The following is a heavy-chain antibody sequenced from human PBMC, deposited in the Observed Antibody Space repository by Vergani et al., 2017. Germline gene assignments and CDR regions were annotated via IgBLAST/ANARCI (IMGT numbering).Heavy chain of an antibody. V-gene: IGHV4-39*07. D-gene: IGHD3-10*01. CDR3: ARSRAGRRVGAFDI. CDR2: IYYSGST. Sequence: QLQLQESGPGLVKPSETLSLTCTVSGGSISSSSYYWGWIRQPPGKGLEWIGSIYYSGSTYYNPSLKSRVTISVDTSKNQLSLKLSSVTAADTAVYYCARSRAGRRVGAFDIWGQGTMVTVSS. J-gene: IGHJ3*02. CDR1: GGSISSSSYY.